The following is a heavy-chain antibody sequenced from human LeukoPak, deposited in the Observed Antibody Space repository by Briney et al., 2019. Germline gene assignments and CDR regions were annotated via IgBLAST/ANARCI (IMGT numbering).Heavy chain of an antibody. J-gene: IGHJ6*03. CDR1: GFTFSSYA. CDR3: ARAFGGYDSQYFYYYIDV. CDR2: ISGSGGST. Sequence: PGGSLRLSCAASGFTFSSYAMSWVRQAPGKGLEWVSAISGSGGSTYYADSVKGRFTISRDNSKNTLYLQMNSLRAEDTAVYYCARAFGGYDSQYFYYYIDVWGKGTTVTVSS. V-gene: IGHV3-23*01. D-gene: IGHD5-12*01.